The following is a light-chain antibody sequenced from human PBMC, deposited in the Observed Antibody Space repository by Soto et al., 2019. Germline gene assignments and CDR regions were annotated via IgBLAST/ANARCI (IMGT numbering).Light chain of an antibody. J-gene: IGKJ4*01. CDR1: QSVSSY. V-gene: IGKV3-11*01. Sequence: EIVLTHSPATLSLSPGERATISCRASQSVSSYLAWYQQKPGQAPRLLIYDASNRATGIPARFSGSGSGTDFTLTISSLEPEDFAVYYCQQRSNWPPGTFGGGTKVDIK. CDR2: DAS. CDR3: QQRSNWPPGT.